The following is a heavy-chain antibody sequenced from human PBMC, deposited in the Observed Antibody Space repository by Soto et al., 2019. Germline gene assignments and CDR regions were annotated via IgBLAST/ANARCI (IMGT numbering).Heavy chain of an antibody. Sequence: SETLSLTCAVSGGSISSGGYYWSWIRQPPGKGLEWIGYIYHSGSTYYNPSLKSRVTISVDRSKNQFSLKLSSVTAADTAVYYCARSGDSSDSPPFDYWGQGTLVTVSS. CDR3: ARSGDSSDSPPFDY. J-gene: IGHJ4*02. CDR1: GGSISSGGYY. V-gene: IGHV4-30-2*01. CDR2: IYHSGST. D-gene: IGHD3-22*01.